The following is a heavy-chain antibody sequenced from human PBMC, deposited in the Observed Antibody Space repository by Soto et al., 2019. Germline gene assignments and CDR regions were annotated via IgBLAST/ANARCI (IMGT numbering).Heavy chain of an antibody. Sequence: SETLSLTCTVPGGSISRHYWSWIRQPPGQGLEWIGYIYYSGSTNYNPSLKSRVTISVDTSKSQFSLRLSSVTAADTAVYYCAGTSIAALGWFDRWGQGILVTVSS. V-gene: IGHV4-59*11. CDR1: GGSISRHY. CDR3: AGTSIAALGWFDR. J-gene: IGHJ5*02. D-gene: IGHD6-6*01. CDR2: IYYSGST.